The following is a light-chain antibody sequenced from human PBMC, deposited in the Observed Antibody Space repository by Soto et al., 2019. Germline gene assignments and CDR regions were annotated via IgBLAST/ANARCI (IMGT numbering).Light chain of an antibody. CDR1: QSVDND. J-gene: IGKJ5*01. CDR2: DAS. V-gene: IGKV3-11*01. Sequence: EIVMTQSPATLSVSPGDRATLSCRAGQSVDNDLAWYQQKPGQPPRLLIYDASTRATGIPARFSGSGSGTDFTLTISSLEPEDFAVYYCQQRNSWPPTFTFGQGTRLEIK. CDR3: QQRNSWPPTFT.